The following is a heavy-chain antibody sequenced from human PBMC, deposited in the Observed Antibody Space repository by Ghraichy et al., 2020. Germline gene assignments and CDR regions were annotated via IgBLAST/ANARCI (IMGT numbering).Heavy chain of an antibody. J-gene: IGHJ3*02. CDR3: ARDLSSSVFSTHDAFDI. CDR1: GGSISSYY. CDR2: IYYSGST. D-gene: IGHD6-6*01. Sequence: SETLSLTCTVSGGSISSYYWSWIRQPPGKGLEWIGYIYYSGSTNYNPSLKSRVTISVDTSKNQFSLKLSSVTAADTAVYYCARDLSSSVFSTHDAFDIWGQGTMVTVSS. V-gene: IGHV4-59*01.